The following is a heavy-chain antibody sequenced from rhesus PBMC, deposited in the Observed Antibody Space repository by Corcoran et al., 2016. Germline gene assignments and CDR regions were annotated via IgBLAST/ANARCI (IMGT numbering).Heavy chain of an antibody. CDR2: IYWDDDK. CDR1: GFSLTTSGMG. Sequence: QVTLKESGPALVKPTQTLTLTCTFSGFSLTTSGMGVGWIRQHPGKALGWLAFIYWDDDKRYSTSLKSRLTISKDTSKNQVVLTMTSMDPVDTATDYCARDWGDFPYGLDSWGQGVVVTVSS. CDR3: ARDWGDFPYGLDS. D-gene: IGHD3-34*01. J-gene: IGHJ6*01. V-gene: IGHV2-174*01.